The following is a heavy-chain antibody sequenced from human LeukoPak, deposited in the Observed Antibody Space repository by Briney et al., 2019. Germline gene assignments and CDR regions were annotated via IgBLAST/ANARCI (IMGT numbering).Heavy chain of an antibody. V-gene: IGHV4-4*07. J-gene: IGHJ4*02. CDR3: ARQDTGMVGPSMEFDY. CDR1: GLTFSNAW. CDR2: IYSTGST. Sequence: GSLRLSCAASGLTFSNAWMSWVRQAPGKGLEWIGRIYSTGSTNYNPSLKSRVTMSVDTSKNQFSLKLSSVTAADTAVYYCARQDTGMVGPSMEFDYWGQGTLVTVSS. D-gene: IGHD5-18*01.